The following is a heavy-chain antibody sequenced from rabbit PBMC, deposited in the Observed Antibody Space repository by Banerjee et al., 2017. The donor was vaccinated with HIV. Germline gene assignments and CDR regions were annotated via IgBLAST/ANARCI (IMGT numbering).Heavy chain of an antibody. V-gene: IGHV1S40*01. CDR3: ARGADYAGDGFNL. CDR2: IYTNGGYT. D-gene: IGHD4-2*01. J-gene: IGHJ4*01. CDR1: GFSFSGKYY. Sequence: QSLEESGGDLVKPGASLTLTCTASGFSFSGKYYMCWVRQAPGKGLEWIACIYTNGGYTHYASWAKGRFTISKTSSTTVTLQMTSLTAADTATYFCARGADYAGDGFNLWGPGTLVTVS.